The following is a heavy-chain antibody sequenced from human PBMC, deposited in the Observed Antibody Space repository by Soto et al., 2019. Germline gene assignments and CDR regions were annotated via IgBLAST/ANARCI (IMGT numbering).Heavy chain of an antibody. V-gene: IGHV4-39*01. Sequence: SETLSLTCSVSGDSINSDKYYWGWIRQPPGKGLEWIGSIYYRGNTYYNPSLQTRVTISLDKSKSQFSLKLTSVTAADSAVYFCARLEGLATISYYFDFWGQGAMVTVSS. CDR1: GDSINSDKYY. CDR3: ARLEGLATISYYFDF. D-gene: IGHD5-12*01. CDR2: IYYRGNT. J-gene: IGHJ4*02.